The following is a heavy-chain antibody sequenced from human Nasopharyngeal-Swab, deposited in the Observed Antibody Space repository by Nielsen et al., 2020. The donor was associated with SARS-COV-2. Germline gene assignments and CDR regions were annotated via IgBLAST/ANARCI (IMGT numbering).Heavy chain of an antibody. Sequence: GGSLRLSCAASGFTFSSYGMHWVRQAPGKGLEWVAVISYDGSNKYYADSVKGRFTISRDNSKNTLYLQMNSLRAEDTAVYYRAREAMVRGKPTIYYYYGMDVWGQGTTVTVSS. V-gene: IGHV3-30*03. D-gene: IGHD3-10*01. CDR2: ISYDGSNK. J-gene: IGHJ6*02. CDR3: AREAMVRGKPTIYYYYGMDV. CDR1: GFTFSSYG.